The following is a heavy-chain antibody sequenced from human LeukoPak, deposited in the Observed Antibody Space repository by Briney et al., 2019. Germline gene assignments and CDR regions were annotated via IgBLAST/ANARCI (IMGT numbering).Heavy chain of an antibody. Sequence: HAGRSLRLSCAASGFTLDDYAMHWVRQAPGKGLEWVSGISWNSGSIGYADPVKGRFTISRDNAKNSLYLQMNSLRAEDTALYYCAKAYSNYDQFYYYGMDVWGQGTTVTVSS. J-gene: IGHJ6*02. V-gene: IGHV3-9*01. D-gene: IGHD4-11*01. CDR1: GFTLDDYA. CDR2: ISWNSGSI. CDR3: AKAYSNYDQFYYYGMDV.